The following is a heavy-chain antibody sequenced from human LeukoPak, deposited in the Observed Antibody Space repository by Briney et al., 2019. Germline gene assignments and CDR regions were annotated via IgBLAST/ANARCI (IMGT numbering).Heavy chain of an antibody. CDR2: IYTSGST. D-gene: IGHD3-10*01. V-gene: IGHV4-61*02. J-gene: IGHJ5*02. Sequence: KSSQTLSLTCTVSGGSISSGDYYWSWIRQPAGKGLEWIGRIYTSGSTNYNPSLKSRVTMSVDTSKNQFSLKLSSVTAADTAVYYCARDAPKAREYNWFDPWGQGTLVTVSS. CDR1: GGSISSGDYY. CDR3: ARDAPKAREYNWFDP.